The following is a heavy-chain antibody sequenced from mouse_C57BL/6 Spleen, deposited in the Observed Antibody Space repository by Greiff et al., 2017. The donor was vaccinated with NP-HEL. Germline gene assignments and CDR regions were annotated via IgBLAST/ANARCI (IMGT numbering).Heavy chain of an antibody. Sequence: QVQLQQPGAELVKPGASVKLSCKASGYTFTSYWMHWVKQRPGQGLEWIGMIHPNSGSTNYNEKFKSKATLTVDKSSSTAYMQLSSLTTEDSAVYYCARSWYYDYDGFAYWGQGTLVTVSA. D-gene: IGHD2-4*01. CDR1: GYTFTSYW. V-gene: IGHV1-64*01. J-gene: IGHJ3*01. CDR2: IHPNSGST. CDR3: ARSWYYDYDGFAY.